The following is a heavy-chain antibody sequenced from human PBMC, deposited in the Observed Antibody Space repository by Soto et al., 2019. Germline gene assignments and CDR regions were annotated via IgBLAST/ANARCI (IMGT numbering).Heavy chain of an antibody. D-gene: IGHD6-25*01. V-gene: IGHV4-4*02. CDR2: VHHSGNS. CDR1: GDTIRSATW. J-gene: IGHJ4*02. Sequence: SETLSPTCGVSGDTIRSATWWSWVRQPSGKGLEWIGEVHHSGNSNYNPSLKSRVIISVDKPKNQFSLNLSSVTDADTAVYYCARGERQQQRDYWGQGTLVTVS. CDR3: ARGERQQQRDY.